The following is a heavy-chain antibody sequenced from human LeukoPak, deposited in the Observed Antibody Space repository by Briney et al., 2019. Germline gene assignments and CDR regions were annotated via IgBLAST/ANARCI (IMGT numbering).Heavy chain of an antibody. CDR2: IYTSGST. D-gene: IGHD6-6*01. J-gene: IGHJ6*03. CDR3: ARDPGLVAARPGYYYYYMDV. Sequence: SETLSLTCTVSGGSISSYYWSWIRQPAGKGLEWIGRIYTSGSTNYNPSLKSRVTMSVDTSKNQFSLKLSSVTAVDTAVYYCARDPGLVAARPGYYYYYMDVWGKGTTVTVSS. V-gene: IGHV4-4*07. CDR1: GGSISSYY.